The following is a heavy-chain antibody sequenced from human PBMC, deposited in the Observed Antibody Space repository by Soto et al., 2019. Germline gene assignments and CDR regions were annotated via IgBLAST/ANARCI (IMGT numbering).Heavy chain of an antibody. D-gene: IGHD2-8*02. CDR3: ASWWPFYGMDV. Sequence: EVQLVESGGGLVQPGGSLRLSCAASGFTFSSYWMSWVRQAPGKGLEWVANIKQDGSEKYYVDSVKGRFTISRDNAKNSLYLQMNSLRAEGTAVYYCASWWPFYGMDVWGQGTTVTVSS. CDR1: GFTFSSYW. V-gene: IGHV3-7*03. CDR2: IKQDGSEK. J-gene: IGHJ6*02.